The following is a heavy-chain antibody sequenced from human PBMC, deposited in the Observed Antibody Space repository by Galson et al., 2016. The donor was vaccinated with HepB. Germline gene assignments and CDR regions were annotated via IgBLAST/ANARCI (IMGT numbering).Heavy chain of an antibody. Sequence: SETLSLTCSVSGGSISSTTYYWVWIRQSPGEGPEWIGSINYSGDTYYDESLKSRVTISVDTSKSQFSLRLRSVTAADTAVYYCASIVVVSSAPTNYFDYWGQGMLGTVSS. D-gene: IGHD2-21*01. CDR2: INYSGDT. J-gene: IGHJ4*02. V-gene: IGHV4-39*01. CDR1: GGSISSTTYY. CDR3: ASIVVVSSAPTNYFDY.